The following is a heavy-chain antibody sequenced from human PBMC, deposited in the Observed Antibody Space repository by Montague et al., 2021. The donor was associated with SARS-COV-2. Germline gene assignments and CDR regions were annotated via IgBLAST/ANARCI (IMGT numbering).Heavy chain of an antibody. J-gene: IGHJ6*02. D-gene: IGHD3-10*01. CDR2: ISSSSSYI. CDR3: ARAAVRGVIEHIYGMDV. V-gene: IGHV3-21*01. Sequence: SLRLSCAASGFIFSSYSMNWVRQAPGKGLEWVSSISSSSSYIYYADSVKGRFTISRDNAKNSLYLQMNSLRAEDTAVYYCARAAVRGVIEHIYGMDVWGQGTTVTVSS. CDR1: GFIFSSYS.